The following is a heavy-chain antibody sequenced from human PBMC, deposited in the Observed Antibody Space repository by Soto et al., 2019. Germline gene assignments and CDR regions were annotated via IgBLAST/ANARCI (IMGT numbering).Heavy chain of an antibody. Sequence: ASVKVSCKASGYTFTGYYMHWVRQAPGQGLEWMGWINSNSGGTNYAQKFQGWVTMTRDTSISTAYMELSRLRSDDTAVYYCARGRGNIVVVPAAINWFDPWGQGTLVTVSS. CDR1: GYTFTGYY. D-gene: IGHD2-2*01. CDR2: INSNSGGT. CDR3: ARGRGNIVVVPAAINWFDP. V-gene: IGHV1-2*04. J-gene: IGHJ5*02.